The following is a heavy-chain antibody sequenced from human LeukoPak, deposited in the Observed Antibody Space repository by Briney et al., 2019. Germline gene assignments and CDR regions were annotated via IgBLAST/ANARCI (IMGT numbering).Heavy chain of an antibody. J-gene: IGHJ6*03. V-gene: IGHV1-46*01. Sequence: GASVKVSCKASGYTFTSYYMHWVRQAPGQGLEWMGIINPSGGGTSYAQKFQGRVTMTRDMSTSTVYMELSSLRSEDTAVYYCARAHYYGSGLYYYYYMDVWGKGTTVTVSS. CDR3: ARAHYYGSGLYYYYYMDV. D-gene: IGHD3-10*01. CDR2: INPSGGGT. CDR1: GYTFTSYY.